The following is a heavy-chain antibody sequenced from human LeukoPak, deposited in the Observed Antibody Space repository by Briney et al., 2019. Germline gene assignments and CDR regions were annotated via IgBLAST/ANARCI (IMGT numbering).Heavy chain of an antibody. CDR3: ASVDYYGSGSYFDY. D-gene: IGHD3-10*01. Sequence: SETLSLTCTVSGGSISSGDYYWSWIRQPPGKGLEWIGYIYYSGSTYYNPSLKSRVTISVDTSKNQFSLKLSSVTAADTAVYYCASVDYYGSGSYFDYWGQGTLVTVSS. V-gene: IGHV4-30-4*01. CDR1: GGSISSGDYY. CDR2: IYYSGST. J-gene: IGHJ4*02.